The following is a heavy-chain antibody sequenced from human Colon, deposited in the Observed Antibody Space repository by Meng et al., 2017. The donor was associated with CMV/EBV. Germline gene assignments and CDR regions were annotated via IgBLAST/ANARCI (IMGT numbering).Heavy chain of an antibody. CDR1: GFTFSSYA. J-gene: IGHJ3*02. Sequence: GGSLRLSCAASGFTFSSYAMHWVRQAPGKGLEWVAVISYDGSNKYYADSVKGRFTVSRDNSRNTLYLQMNSLRAEDTAVYYCAKDVLRFMEWPHAFDKWGQGAMVTVSS. D-gene: IGHD3-3*01. CDR3: AKDVLRFMEWPHAFDK. V-gene: IGHV3-30-3*02. CDR2: ISYDGSNK.